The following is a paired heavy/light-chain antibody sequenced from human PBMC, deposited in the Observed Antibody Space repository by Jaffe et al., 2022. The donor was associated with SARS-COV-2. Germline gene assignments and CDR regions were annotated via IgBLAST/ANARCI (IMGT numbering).Light chain of an antibody. V-gene: IGKV3-15*01. CDR1: PGFSNN. J-gene: IGKJ4*01. Sequence: EIVMTQSPATLSMSPGESATISCRASPGFSNNLAWYQLKPGQAPKLLIYDASARATGVPARFSGSGSGTDFTLTISSLQSEDFAVYYCQQYADWPLSFGGGTKVEI. CDR3: QQYADWPLS. CDR2: DAS.
Heavy chain of an antibody. CDR1: GLTLRDYA. J-gene: IGHJ5*01. CDR2: ITASSNAT. CDR3: AKRAYLSSGWFES. Sequence: EVQLLQSGGGLVQPGGSLRLSCAASGLTLRDYAMYWVRQAPGKGLEWVAAITASSNATYYADSVRGRFAISKDSDKSTLYLQMDSLRPDDTAFYWCAKRAYLSSGWFESWGQGALVTVSA. V-gene: IGHV3-23*01.